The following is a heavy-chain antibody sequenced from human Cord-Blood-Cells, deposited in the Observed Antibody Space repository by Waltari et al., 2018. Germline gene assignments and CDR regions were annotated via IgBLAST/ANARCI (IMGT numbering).Heavy chain of an antibody. D-gene: IGHD3-3*01. J-gene: IGHJ5*02. Sequence: QVQLVQSGAEVKKPGASVKVSCKASGYTFTSYAMHWVRQAPGQRLEWMGWINAGNGNTKYSQKFQGRVTITRDTSASTAYMELSSLRSEDTAVYYCARDKGLLRFFPNWFDPWGQGTLVTVSS. CDR2: INAGNGNT. CDR1: GYTFTSYA. CDR3: ARDKGLLRFFPNWFDP. V-gene: IGHV1-3*01.